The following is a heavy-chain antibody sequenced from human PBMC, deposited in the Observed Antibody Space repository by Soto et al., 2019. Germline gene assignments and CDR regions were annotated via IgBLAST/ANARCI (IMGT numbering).Heavy chain of an antibody. J-gene: IGHJ4*02. CDR3: ARSSTSANYFDY. CDR2: IYSNGYT. V-gene: IGHV4-31*03. CDR1: GDSISSGGYY. Sequence: SETLSLTCTVSGDSISSGGYYWSWIRQHPGKGLEWIGYIYSNGYTYYNPSLESRVTISLDTSKNQFSLKLTSVTAADTAVYYCARSSTSANYFDYWGQGTLVTVSS. D-gene: IGHD2-2*01.